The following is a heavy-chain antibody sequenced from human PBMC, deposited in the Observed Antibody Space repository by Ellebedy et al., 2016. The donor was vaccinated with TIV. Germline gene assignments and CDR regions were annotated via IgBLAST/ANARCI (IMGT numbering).Heavy chain of an antibody. CDR2: IYYSGST. Sequence: SETLSLTCTVSGGSISSSSHYWGWIRQPPGKGLEWIVSIYYSGSTYYNPSLKSRVTISVDTSKSQFSLKLTSVTAADTAVYYCARWFGELLYVRWFDPWGQGTLVTVSS. CDR1: GGSISSSSHY. D-gene: IGHD3-10*01. V-gene: IGHV4-39*01. CDR3: ARWFGELLYVRWFDP. J-gene: IGHJ5*02.